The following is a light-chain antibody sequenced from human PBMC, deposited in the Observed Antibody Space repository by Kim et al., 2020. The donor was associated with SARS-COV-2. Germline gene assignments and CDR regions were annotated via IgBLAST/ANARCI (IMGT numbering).Light chain of an antibody. V-gene: IGLV3-25*03. CDR3: QSADSSGTYYVV. CDR1: ALPKQY. Sequence: PGQTARITCSGDALPKQYAYWYQQKPGQAPVLVIYKDSERPSGIPERFSGSSSGTTVTLTINGVQAEDEADYYCQSADSSGTYYVVFGGGTQLTVL. J-gene: IGLJ2*01. CDR2: KDS.